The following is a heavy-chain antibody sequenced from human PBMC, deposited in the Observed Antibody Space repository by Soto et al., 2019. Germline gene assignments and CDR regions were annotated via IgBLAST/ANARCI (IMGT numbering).Heavy chain of an antibody. CDR2: IIPIFGTA. CDR3: ARTMYYDFWSGYSILAY. Sequence: QVQLVQSGAEVKKPGSSVKVSCKASGGTFSSYAISWVRQAPGQGLEWMGGIIPIFGTANYAQKFQGRVTITADESTSTAYMELSSLRSEDTAVYYCARTMYYDFWSGYSILAYWGQGTLVTVSS. D-gene: IGHD3-3*01. CDR1: GGTFSSYA. V-gene: IGHV1-69*01. J-gene: IGHJ4*02.